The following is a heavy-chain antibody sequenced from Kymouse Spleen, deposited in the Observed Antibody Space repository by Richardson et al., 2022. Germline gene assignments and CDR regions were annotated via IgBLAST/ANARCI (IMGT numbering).Heavy chain of an antibody. Sequence: QVQLQQWGAGLLKPSETLSLTCAVYGGSFSGYYWSWIRQPPGKGLEWIGEINHSGSTNYNPSLKSRVTISVDTSKNQFSLKLSSVTAADTAVYYCARAYYDFWSGYSHFDYWGQGTLVTVSS. V-gene: IGHV4-34*01. CDR2: INHSGST. D-gene: IGHD3-3*01. CDR1: GGSFSGYY. J-gene: IGHJ4*02. CDR3: ARAYYDFWSGYSHFDY.